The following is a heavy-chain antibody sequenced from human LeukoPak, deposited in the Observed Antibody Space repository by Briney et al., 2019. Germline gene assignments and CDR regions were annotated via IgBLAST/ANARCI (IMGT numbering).Heavy chain of an antibody. CDR1: GFTFSSYA. D-gene: IGHD6-13*01. V-gene: IGHV3-23*01. Sequence: PGGSLRLSCAASGFTFSSYAMSWVRQAPGKGLEWVSAISGSGGSTYYADSVKGRFTISRDNSKNTLYLQMNSLRAEDTAVYYCAKDIVFGSSWHIDYWGQGTLVTISS. CDR3: AKDIVFGSSWHIDY. J-gene: IGHJ4*02. CDR2: ISGSGGST.